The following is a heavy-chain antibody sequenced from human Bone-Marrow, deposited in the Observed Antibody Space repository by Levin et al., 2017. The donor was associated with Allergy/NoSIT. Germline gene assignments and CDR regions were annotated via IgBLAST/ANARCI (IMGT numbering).Heavy chain of an antibody. CDR3: TRRGAYIAAGGSRFGGFFDY. Sequence: GASVKVSCKTSGYSFTAYFMHWVRQAPGQGLEWMGWVNPDSGDTNYAQKFQGRITMTRDTSISTAYMELRRLRSDDTALYYCTRRGAYIAAGGSRFGGFFDYWGQETLVTVSS. CDR1: GYSFTAYF. V-gene: IGHV1-2*02. CDR2: VNPDSGDT. J-gene: IGHJ4*02. D-gene: IGHD6-13*01.